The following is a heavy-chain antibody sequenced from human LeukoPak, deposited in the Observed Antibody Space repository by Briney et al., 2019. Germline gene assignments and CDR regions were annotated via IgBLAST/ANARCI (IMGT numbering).Heavy chain of an antibody. D-gene: IGHD7-27*01. J-gene: IGHJ4*02. CDR2: ISGSGGST. V-gene: IGHV3-23*01. CDR3: AKDGGLWVSAHWGDS. CDR1: GFTFSSYA. Sequence: GGTLRLSCAASGFTFSSYAMSWVRQAPGKGLEWVSAISGSGGSTYYADSVKGRFTISRDNSKNTLYLQMNSLRAEDTAVYYCAKDGGLWVSAHWGDSWGRGTLVTVSS.